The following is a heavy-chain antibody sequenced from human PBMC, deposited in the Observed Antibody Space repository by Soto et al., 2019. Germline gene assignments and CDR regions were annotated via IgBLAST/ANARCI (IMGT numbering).Heavy chain of an antibody. V-gene: IGHV1-69*06. Sequence: QVQLVQSGAELKKPGSSVNVSCAASGGTFKTYTINWVRQAPGQGLEWIGQIIPMYDSANYAQRFQGRVTISAEKPTNIAYMERSALGPEDTALYYCATWRTSSGSYCFDYWAQGTRVSVPS. D-gene: IGHD1-26*01. J-gene: IGHJ4*02. CDR3: ATWRTSSGSYCFDY. CDR1: GGTFKTYT. CDR2: IIPMYDSA.